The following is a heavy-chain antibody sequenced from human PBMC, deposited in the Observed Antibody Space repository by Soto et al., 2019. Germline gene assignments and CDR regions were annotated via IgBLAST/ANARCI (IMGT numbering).Heavy chain of an antibody. CDR1: GFTFSSYS. CDR2: ISSSSYI. CDR3: ARDLGNGELLWFGVTYGMDV. V-gene: IGHV3-21*01. D-gene: IGHD3-10*01. Sequence: GGSLRLSCAASGFTFSSYSMNWVRQAPGKGLEWVSSISSSSYIYYADSVKGRFTISRDNAKNSLYLQMNSLRAEDTAVYYCARDLGNGELLWFGVTYGMDVWGQGTTVTVSS. J-gene: IGHJ6*02.